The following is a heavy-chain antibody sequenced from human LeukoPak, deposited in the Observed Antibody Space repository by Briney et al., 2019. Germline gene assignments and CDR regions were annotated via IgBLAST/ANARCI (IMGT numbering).Heavy chain of an antibody. V-gene: IGHV3-48*03. CDR1: GFXFSSSQ. CDR3: ARSFDH. CDR2: ISSSGSTI. Sequence: GGSLRLSCAASGFXFSSSQMNWVRQAPGKGLEWISYISSSGSTIYCADSVKGRFTISRDNANNSLYLQMNSLRAEDTAVYYCARSFDHWGQGTLVTVSS. J-gene: IGHJ4*02.